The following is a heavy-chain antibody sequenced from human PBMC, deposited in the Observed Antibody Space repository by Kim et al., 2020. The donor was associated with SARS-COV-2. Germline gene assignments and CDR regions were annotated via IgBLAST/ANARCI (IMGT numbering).Heavy chain of an antibody. CDR2: ISSSSSYT. J-gene: IGHJ3*02. V-gene: IGHV3-11*06. CDR3: ARVELTGTRRGDAFDI. CDR1: GFTFSDYY. Sequence: GGSLRLSCAASGFTFSDYYMSWIRQAPGKGLEWVSYISSSSSYTNYADSVKGRFTISRDNAKNSLYLQMNSLRAEDTAVYYCARVELTGTRRGDAFDIWGQGTMVTVSS. D-gene: IGHD1-20*01.